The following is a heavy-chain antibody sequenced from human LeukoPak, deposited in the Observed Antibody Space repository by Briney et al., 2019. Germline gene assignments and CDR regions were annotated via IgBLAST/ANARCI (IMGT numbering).Heavy chain of an antibody. D-gene: IGHD3-3*01. V-gene: IGHV1-69*04. CDR1: GYTFTGYY. Sequence: SVKVSCKASGYTFTGYYMHWVRQAPGQGLEWMGRIIPILDIANYAQKFQGRVTITADKSTSTAYMELSSLRSEDTAVYYCARDGVVINTNNWFDPWGQGTLVTVSS. J-gene: IGHJ5*02. CDR2: IIPILDIA. CDR3: ARDGVVINTNNWFDP.